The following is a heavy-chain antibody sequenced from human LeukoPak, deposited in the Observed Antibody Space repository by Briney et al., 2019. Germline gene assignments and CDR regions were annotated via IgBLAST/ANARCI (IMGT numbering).Heavy chain of an antibody. J-gene: IGHJ4*02. D-gene: IGHD3-16*02. CDR2: INGDGSST. Sequence: PGGSLRLSCAASGFTFSSYWMYWVRQAPGKGLVWVSRINGDGSSTSYADSVKGRFTISRDNAKNTLYLQMNSLRAEDTAVYYCARAVCEYVWGSYRYPFDYWGQGTLVTVSS. CDR3: ARAVCEYVWGSYRYPFDY. V-gene: IGHV3-74*01. CDR1: GFTFSSYW.